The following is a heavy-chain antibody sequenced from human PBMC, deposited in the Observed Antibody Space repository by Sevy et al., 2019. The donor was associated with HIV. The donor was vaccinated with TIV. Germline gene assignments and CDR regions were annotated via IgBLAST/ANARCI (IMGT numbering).Heavy chain of an antibody. J-gene: IGHJ2*01. CDR1: GFTFNNYA. CDR2: ISGGGGGT. CDR3: AKHYIHDIADGWYFDL. Sequence: GGSLRLSCAASGFTFNNYAMSWVRQAPGKGLEGKGLEWVSTISGGGGGTYYADSVRGRFTISRDNSKNTLYLQVNSLRVEDTAVSYCAKHYIHDIADGWYFDLRGRGTLVTVSS. V-gene: IGHV3-23*01. D-gene: IGHD6-13*01.